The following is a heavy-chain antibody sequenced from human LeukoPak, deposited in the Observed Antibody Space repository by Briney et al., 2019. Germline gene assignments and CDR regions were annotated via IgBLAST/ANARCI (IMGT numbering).Heavy chain of an antibody. CDR3: ARDPSVGATMGGGDI. J-gene: IGHJ3*02. D-gene: IGHD1-26*01. CDR1: GGSISSSSYY. CDR2: IYYSGST. Sequence: SETLSLTCTVSGGSISSSSYYWGWIRQPPGKGLEWIGSIYYSGSTYYNPSLKSRVTISVDTSKNQFSLKLTSVTAADTAVYSCARDPSVGATMGGGDIWGQGTKVTVSS. V-gene: IGHV4-39*07.